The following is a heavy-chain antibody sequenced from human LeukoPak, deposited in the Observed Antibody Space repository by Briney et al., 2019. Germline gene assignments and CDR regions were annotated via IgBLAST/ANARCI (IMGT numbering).Heavy chain of an antibody. D-gene: IGHD5-18*01. CDR3: AKDIWLVTDGYQTFDS. CDR1: GFTFSNYA. V-gene: IGHV3-23*01. Sequence: AGESLRLSCAASGFTFSNYAMSWVRLAPGKGLEWISGVTPGGNIPDYADSVKGRFTISTANSRNILYLQLGSLRAADTALYYCAKDIWLVTDGYQTFDSGARELRSPSPQ. CDR2: VTPGGNIP. J-gene: IGHJ4*02.